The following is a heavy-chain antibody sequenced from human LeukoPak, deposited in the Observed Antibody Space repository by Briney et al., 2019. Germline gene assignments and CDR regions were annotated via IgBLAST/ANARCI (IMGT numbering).Heavy chain of an antibody. CDR3: ACLTTADAFDI. CDR1: GYSISSGYY. D-gene: IGHD3-22*01. J-gene: IGHJ3*02. V-gene: IGHV4-38-2*02. Sequence: NPSETLSLTCTVSGYSISSGYYWGWIRQPPGKGLEWIGSIFHSGFTYYNPSLKSRVTISVDTSKNQFSLKLSSVTAADTAVYYCACLTTADAFDIWGQGTMVTVSS. CDR2: IFHSGFT.